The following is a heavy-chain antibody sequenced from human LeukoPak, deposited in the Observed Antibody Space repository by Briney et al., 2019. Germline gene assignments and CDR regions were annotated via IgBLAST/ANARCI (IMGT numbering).Heavy chain of an antibody. CDR3: ARIVVVAAAVDNWFDP. J-gene: IGHJ5*02. CDR1: GGSISSGGYS. Sequence: PSETLSLTCAVSGGSISSGGYSWSWLRQPPGKGLEWIGYIYHSGSTYYNPSLKSRVTISVDRSKNQFSLKLSSVTAADTAVYYCARIVVVAAAVDNWFDPWGQGTLVTVSS. CDR2: IYHSGST. D-gene: IGHD2-15*01. V-gene: IGHV4-30-2*01.